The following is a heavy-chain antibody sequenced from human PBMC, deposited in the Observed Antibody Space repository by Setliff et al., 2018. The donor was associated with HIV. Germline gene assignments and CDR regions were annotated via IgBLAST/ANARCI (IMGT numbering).Heavy chain of an antibody. J-gene: IGHJ5*02. V-gene: IGHV1-18*04. CDR2: ISGYNGRT. D-gene: IGHD3-10*01. CDR1: GYIFTHYY. Sequence: ASVKVSCKTSGYIFTHYYTHWVRQAPGQGLEWMGWISGYNGRTHYAQKFQGRVTMTTDTSTSTAYMELSSLRSEDTAVYYCARELVNRRITMVRGGWFDPWGQGTLVTVSS. CDR3: ARELVNRRITMVRGGWFDP.